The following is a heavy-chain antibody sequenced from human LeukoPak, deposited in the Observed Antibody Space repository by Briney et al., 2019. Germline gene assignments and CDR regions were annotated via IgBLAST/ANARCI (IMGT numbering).Heavy chain of an antibody. Sequence: GGSLRLSCAASGFTFGSSWMTWVSQAPGKGLEWVSAIWYDGSKAYSADSVKGRFTISRDNSKNTLNLQMNSLTGEDTAVYYCARENWDHCSGHTCYGVFYLWGQGTMVTVSA. CDR2: IWYDGSKA. J-gene: IGHJ3*01. V-gene: IGHV3-33*08. CDR3: ARENWDHCSGHTCYGVFYL. CDR1: GFTFGSSW. D-gene: IGHD2-15*01.